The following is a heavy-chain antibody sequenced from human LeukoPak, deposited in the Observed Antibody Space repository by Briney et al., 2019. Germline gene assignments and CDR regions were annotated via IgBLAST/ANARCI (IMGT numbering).Heavy chain of an antibody. CDR3: ARAGPAMVTGFDY. CDR2: INPNSGGT. D-gene: IGHD5-18*01. CDR1: GGTFSSYA. J-gene: IGHJ4*02. V-gene: IGHV1-69*13. Sequence: EASVKVSCKASGGTFSSYAISWVRQAPGQGLEWMGWINPNSGGTNYAQKFQGRVTITADESTSTAYMELSSLRSEDTAVYYCARAGPAMVTGFDYWGQGTLVTVSS.